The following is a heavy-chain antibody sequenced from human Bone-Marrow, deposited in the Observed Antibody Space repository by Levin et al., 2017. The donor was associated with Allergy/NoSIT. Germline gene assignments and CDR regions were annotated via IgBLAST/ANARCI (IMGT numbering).Heavy chain of an antibody. J-gene: IGHJ4*02. CDR3: ARGSLRRYNMVRGGTTRYYFDY. Sequence: SETLSLTCAVYGGSFSGYYWSWIRQPPGKGLEWIGEINHSGSTNYNPSLKSRVTISVDTSKNQFSLKLSSVTAADTAVYYCARGSLRRYNMVRGGTTRYYFDYWGQGTLVTVSS. V-gene: IGHV4-34*01. CDR1: GGSFSGYY. D-gene: IGHD3-10*01. CDR2: INHSGST.